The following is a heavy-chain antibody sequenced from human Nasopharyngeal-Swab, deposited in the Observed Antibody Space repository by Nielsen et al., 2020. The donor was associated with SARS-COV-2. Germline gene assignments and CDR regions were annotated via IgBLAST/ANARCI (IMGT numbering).Heavy chain of an antibody. J-gene: IGHJ3*02. V-gene: IGHV1-3*01. CDR1: GYTFTSYA. CDR2: INAGNGNT. D-gene: IGHD4-23*01. Sequence: ASVKVSCKASGYTFTSYAMHWVRQAPGQRLEWMGWINAGNGNTKYSQKFQGRVTITRDTSASTAYMELSSLRSEDTAVYYCARLDVVTTAFGIWGQGTMVTVSS. CDR3: ARLDVVTTAFGI.